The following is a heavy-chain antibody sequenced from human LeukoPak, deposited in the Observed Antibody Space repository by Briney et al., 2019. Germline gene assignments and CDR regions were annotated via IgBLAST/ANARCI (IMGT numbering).Heavy chain of an antibody. V-gene: IGHV3-21*01. Sequence: GGSLRLSCAASGFTFSTYTMNWVRQAPGKGLEWVSSISSSSSYIYYADSMKGRFTISRDNTKNSLYLQMNSLRAGDTAVYYCARDIGWGHGMDVWGQGTTVTVSS. CDR3: ARDIGWGHGMDV. J-gene: IGHJ6*02. CDR2: ISSSSSYI. D-gene: IGHD1-26*01. CDR1: GFTFSTYT.